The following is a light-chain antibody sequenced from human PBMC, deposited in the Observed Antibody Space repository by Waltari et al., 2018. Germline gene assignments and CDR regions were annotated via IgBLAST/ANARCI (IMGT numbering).Light chain of an antibody. CDR2: GAS. CDR1: QSVLYSPNNKNS. J-gene: IGKJ3*01. CDR3: HQYYNTPFT. V-gene: IGKV4-1*01. Sequence: DIVMTQSPDSLAVSLGERATINCKSSQSVLYSPNNKNSLSWYQQKPGQPPKLLIYGASTRESGVPDRFSGSGSGTDFTLTISSLQAEDVAVYYCHQYYNTPFTFGPGTKVDIK.